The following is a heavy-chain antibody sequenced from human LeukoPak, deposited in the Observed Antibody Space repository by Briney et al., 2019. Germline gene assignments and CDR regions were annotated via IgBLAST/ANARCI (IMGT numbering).Heavy chain of an antibody. CDR2: VYHSGST. CDR1: GGSISTYGYS. J-gene: IGHJ3*02. CDR3: ARYSSSWSPAAFDI. V-gene: IGHV4-30-2*01. D-gene: IGHD6-13*01. Sequence: PSETLSLTCAVSGGSISTYGYSWSWIRQPPGKGLEWIGYVYHSGSTYYSPSLKSRVTISVDRSKNQFSLKLSSVIAADTAMYYCARYSSSWSPAAFDIWGQGTMVTVSA.